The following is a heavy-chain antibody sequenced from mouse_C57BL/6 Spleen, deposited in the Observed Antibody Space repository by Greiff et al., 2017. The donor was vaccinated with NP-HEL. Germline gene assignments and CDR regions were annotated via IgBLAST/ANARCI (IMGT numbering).Heavy chain of an antibody. D-gene: IGHD1-1*02. CDR1: GYTFTSYW. CDR3: ARWGSYNAMDY. J-gene: IGHJ4*01. CDR2: IHPNSGST. Sequence: QVQLQQPGAELVKPGASVKLSCKASGYTFTSYWMHWVKQRPGQGLEWIGMIHPNSGSTNYNEKFKGKATLTVDKSSSTAYMQLSSLTSEDSAVYYCARWGSYNAMDYWGQGTSVTVSS. V-gene: IGHV1-64*01.